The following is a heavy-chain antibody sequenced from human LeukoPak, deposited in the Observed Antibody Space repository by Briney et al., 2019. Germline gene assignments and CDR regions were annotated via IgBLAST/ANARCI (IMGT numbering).Heavy chain of an antibody. CDR1: GFTYSSYA. CDR3: ARASPTTVTTIYGIDV. V-gene: IGHV3-30-3*01. D-gene: IGHD4-17*01. CDR2: ISYDGSKK. J-gene: IGHJ6*02. Sequence: PGGPLRLSCAASGFTYSSYAMHWVRQAPGKGLEGGAVISYDGSKKYYAPSFKGLFPISRDHSKNTLYLQMNSLRAEDTAVYYCARASPTTVTTIYGIDVWGQGTTVTVSS.